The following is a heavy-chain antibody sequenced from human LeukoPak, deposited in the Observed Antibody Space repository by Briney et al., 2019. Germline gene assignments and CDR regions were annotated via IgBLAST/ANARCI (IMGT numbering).Heavy chain of an antibody. CDR3: ARGGYSYGYLQFDY. CDR2: IYYSGST. J-gene: IGHJ4*02. D-gene: IGHD5-18*01. Sequence: PSETLSLTCTVSGGSISSYYWSWIRQPPGKGLEWIGYIYYSGSTYYNPSLKSRVTISVDTSKNQFSLKLSSVTAADTAVYYCARGGYSYGYLQFDYWGQGTLVTVSS. V-gene: IGHV4-59*12. CDR1: GGSISSYY.